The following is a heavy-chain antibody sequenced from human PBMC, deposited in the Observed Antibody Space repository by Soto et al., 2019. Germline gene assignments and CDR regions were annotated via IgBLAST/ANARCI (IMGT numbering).Heavy chain of an antibody. CDR3: ARGPGLGLTIFGVVSNYYYGMDV. Sequence: ASVKVSCKAPGYTFTSYAMHRVRQAPGQRLEWMGWINAGNGNTKYSQKFQGRVTITRDTSASTAYMELSSLRSEDTAVYYCARGPGLGLTIFGVVSNYYYGMDVWGQGTTVTVSS. D-gene: IGHD3-3*01. V-gene: IGHV1-3*01. J-gene: IGHJ6*02. CDR1: GYTFTSYA. CDR2: INAGNGNT.